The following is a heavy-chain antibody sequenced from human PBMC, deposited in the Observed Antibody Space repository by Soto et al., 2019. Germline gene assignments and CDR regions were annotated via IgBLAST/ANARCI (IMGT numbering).Heavy chain of an antibody. D-gene: IGHD3-10*01. CDR1: GFTFSSYD. J-gene: IGHJ3*02. Sequence: GGSLTLSCAASGFTFSSYDMHWVRQATGKGLEWVSAIGTAGDTYYPGSVKGRFTISRENAKNSLYLQMNSLRAGDTAVYYCATSSDNGSGSYPFYMWAQGTMVTVSS. V-gene: IGHV3-13*01. CDR2: IGTAGDT. CDR3: ATSSDNGSGSYPFYM.